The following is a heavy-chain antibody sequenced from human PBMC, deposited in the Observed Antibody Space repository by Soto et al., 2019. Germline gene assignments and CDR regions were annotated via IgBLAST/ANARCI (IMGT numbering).Heavy chain of an antibody. D-gene: IGHD2-2*02. Sequence: GESLKISCKASGYSFTSYWIGWVRQMPGKGLEWMGIIYPGDSDTRYSPSFQGQVTISADKSISTAYLQWSSLKASDTAMYYCARHSSKGYQPLLYPDYWGQGTLVTVSS. CDR2: IYPGDSDT. CDR3: ARHSSKGYQPLLYPDY. CDR1: GYSFTSYW. J-gene: IGHJ4*02. V-gene: IGHV5-51*01.